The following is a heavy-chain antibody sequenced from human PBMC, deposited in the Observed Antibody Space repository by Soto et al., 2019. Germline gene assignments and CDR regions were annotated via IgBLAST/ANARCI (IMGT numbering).Heavy chain of an antibody. D-gene: IGHD3-9*01. J-gene: IGHJ4*02. CDR3: ARLEGLATISYYFDF. Sequence: QLQLQESGPGLVKPSETLSLTCSVSDDSINSDKXXXXXXXXPPGKGXXWIGSIYYRGNAYYNPSLQTRVTISLDKSKSQFSLKLNSVTAADSAVYFCARLEGLATISYYFDFWGPGALVTDSS. V-gene: IGHV4-39*01. CDR1: DDSINSDKXX. CDR2: IYYRGNA.